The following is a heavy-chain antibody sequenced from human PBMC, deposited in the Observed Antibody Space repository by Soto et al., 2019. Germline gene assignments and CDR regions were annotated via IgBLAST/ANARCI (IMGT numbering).Heavy chain of an antibody. CDR3: ASTPITMIVGDYYYGIDV. Sequence: GESLKISCKGSGYSFTSYWISWVRQMPGKGLEWMGRIDPSDSYTNYSPSFQGHVTISADKSISTAYLQWSSLKASDTAMYYCASTPITMIVGDYYYGIDVWGQGTTVTVSS. D-gene: IGHD3-22*01. CDR1: GYSFTSYW. J-gene: IGHJ6*02. V-gene: IGHV5-10-1*01. CDR2: IDPSDSYT.